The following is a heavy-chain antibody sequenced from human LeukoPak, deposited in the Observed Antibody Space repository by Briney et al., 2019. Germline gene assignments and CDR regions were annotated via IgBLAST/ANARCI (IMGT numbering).Heavy chain of an antibody. CDR3: ARGYCSSSSCYSAGVKDY. Sequence: GGCLRLSCAASGFTFSNYWMSWVRQAPGKGLEWVANIKQDGSEKYYVDSVKGRFTISRDNAKNSLYLQMNSLRAEDTALYYCARGYCSSSSCYSAGVKDYWGQGTLVTVSS. CDR2: IKQDGSEK. CDR1: GFTFSNYW. V-gene: IGHV3-7*01. J-gene: IGHJ4*02. D-gene: IGHD2-2*01.